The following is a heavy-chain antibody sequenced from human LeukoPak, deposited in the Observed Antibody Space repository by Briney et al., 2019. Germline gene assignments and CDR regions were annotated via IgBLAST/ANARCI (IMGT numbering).Heavy chain of an antibody. J-gene: IGHJ4*02. D-gene: IGHD1-26*01. CDR1: GFTVSSNY. CDR3: AREMSSYSGSYYGY. CDR2: IYSGGST. V-gene: IGHV3-53*01. Sequence: PGGSLRLSCAASGFTVSSNYMSWVRQAPGKGLEWVSVIYSGGSTYYADSVKGRFTISTDNSKNTLYLQMNSLRAEDTAVYYCAREMSSYSGSYYGYWGQGTLVTVSS.